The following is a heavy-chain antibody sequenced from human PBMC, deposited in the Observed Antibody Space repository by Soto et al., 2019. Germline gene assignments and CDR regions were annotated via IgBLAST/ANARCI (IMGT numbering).Heavy chain of an antibody. D-gene: IGHD5-12*01. Sequence: GGSLRLSCGASGFTFSGFTMNWVRPPPGKGRECVSSVDYTGSYTFYAASVKGRFTISRDNTNNIAFLELNSLRAEDKAVYYCAKRSGGFSEFDYRGQRTPVTVSS. CDR2: VDYTGSYT. CDR1: GFTFSGFT. J-gene: IGHJ4*02. CDR3: AKRSGGFSEFDY. V-gene: IGHV3-23*01.